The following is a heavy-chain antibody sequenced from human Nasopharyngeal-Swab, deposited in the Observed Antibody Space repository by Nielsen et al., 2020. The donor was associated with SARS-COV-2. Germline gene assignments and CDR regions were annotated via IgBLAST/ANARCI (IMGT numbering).Heavy chain of an antibody. CDR2: INHSGST. J-gene: IGHJ4*02. Sequence: SETLSLTCIVSDGSISSYYWSWIRQPPGKGLEWIGEINHSGSTNYNPSLKSRVTISLDTSKNQFSLKLSSVTAADTAVYYCASRTGDYWGQGTLVTVSS. CDR3: ASRTGDY. D-gene: IGHD1-1*01. V-gene: IGHV4-34*01. CDR1: DGSISSYY.